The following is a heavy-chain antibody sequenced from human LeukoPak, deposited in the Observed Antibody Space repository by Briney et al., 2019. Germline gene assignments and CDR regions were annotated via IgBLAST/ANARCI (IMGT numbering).Heavy chain of an antibody. CDR1: GGSISSYY. Sequence: SETLSLTCTVSGGSISSYYWSWIRQPPGKGLEWIGYIYYSGSTNYNPSLKSRVTISVDTSKNQFSLKLSSVTAADTAVYYCAREGPEVPRWGDYFDYWGQGTLVTVSS. D-gene: IGHD4-23*01. V-gene: IGHV4-59*01. CDR3: AREGPEVPRWGDYFDY. J-gene: IGHJ4*02. CDR2: IYYSGST.